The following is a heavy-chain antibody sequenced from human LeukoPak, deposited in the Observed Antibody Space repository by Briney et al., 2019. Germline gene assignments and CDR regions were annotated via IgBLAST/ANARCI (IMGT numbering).Heavy chain of an antibody. J-gene: IGHJ6*04. Sequence: ASVKVSCKASGYTFTGYYMHWVRQAPGQGLEWMGWINPNSGGTNYAQKFQGWVTMTRDTSISTAYMELSRLRSDDTAVYYCARDLYRSGEDPSGMDVWGKGTTVTVSS. CDR2: INPNSGGT. V-gene: IGHV1-2*04. CDR3: ARDLYRSGEDPSGMDV. CDR1: GYTFTGYY. D-gene: IGHD3-10*01.